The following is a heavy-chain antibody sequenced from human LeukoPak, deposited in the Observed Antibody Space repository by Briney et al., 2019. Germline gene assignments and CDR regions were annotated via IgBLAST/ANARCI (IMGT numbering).Heavy chain of an antibody. CDR1: GGSFSGYY. Sequence: PSETLSLTCAVYGGSFSGYYWSWIRQPPGKGLEWIGEINHSGSTNYNPSLKSRVTISVDTSKNQFSLKLSSVTAADTAVYYCARVTIFGVRDWNWFDPWGQGTLVTVSS. J-gene: IGHJ5*02. CDR3: ARVTIFGVRDWNWFDP. V-gene: IGHV4-34*01. D-gene: IGHD3-3*01. CDR2: INHSGST.